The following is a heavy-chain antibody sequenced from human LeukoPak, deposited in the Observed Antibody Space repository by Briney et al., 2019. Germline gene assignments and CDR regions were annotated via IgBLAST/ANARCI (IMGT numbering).Heavy chain of an antibody. J-gene: IGHJ4*02. V-gene: IGHV4-59*12. CDR3: AREKYGSGSYYFDY. D-gene: IGHD3-10*01. Sequence: SETLSLTCTVSGGSISSYYWSWLRQPPGKGLEWIGYIYYSGSTNYNPSLKSRVTISVDTSKNQFSLKLSSVTAADTAVYYCAREKYGSGSYYFDYWGQGTLVTVSS. CDR2: IYYSGST. CDR1: GGSISSYY.